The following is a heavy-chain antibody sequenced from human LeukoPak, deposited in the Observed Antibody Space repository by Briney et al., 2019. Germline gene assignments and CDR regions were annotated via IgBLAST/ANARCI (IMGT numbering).Heavy chain of an antibody. CDR1: GGSMSSYY. J-gene: IGHJ5*02. V-gene: IGHV4-59*12. Sequence: SETLSLTCTVSGGSMSSYYWSWIRQPPGKGLEWIGSIYSSGSTNYHPSLKSRVTISVDTSKNQFSLNLNSVTAADTVVYYCARESGSGSTRNWFDPWGQGTLVTVSS. CDR2: IYSSGST. CDR3: ARESGSGSTRNWFDP. D-gene: IGHD3-10*01.